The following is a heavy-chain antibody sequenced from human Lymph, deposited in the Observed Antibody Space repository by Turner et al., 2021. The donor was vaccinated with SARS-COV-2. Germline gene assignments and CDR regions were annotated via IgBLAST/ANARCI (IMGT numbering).Heavy chain of an antibody. V-gene: IGHV3-23*01. CDR2: ISGSGGST. D-gene: IGHD3-16*01. CDR3: ANLYPTVSWEFPYARDV. J-gene: IGHJ6*02. Sequence: EVQLLESGGGLVQPGGSLRLSCAASGFTFHHYAMSWVRQAQGKGLEWVSTISGSGGSTYYADSVKGRFTISRDNSKNTLYLKMKSLRAEDTAVYYCANLYPTVSWEFPYARDVWGQGTTVTVSS. CDR1: GFTFHHYA.